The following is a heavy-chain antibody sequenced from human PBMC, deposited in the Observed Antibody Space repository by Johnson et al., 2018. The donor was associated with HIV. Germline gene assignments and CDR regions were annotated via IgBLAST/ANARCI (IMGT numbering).Heavy chain of an antibody. Sequence: VQLVESGGGLVQPGGSLRLSCAASGFTFSSYWMSWVRQAPGKGLEWVANIKQDGREKYYADSVKGRFTISRDNSKNTLYLQMNSLRAEDTAVYYCARAGAVGFDAFDIWGQGTVVTVSS. D-gene: IGHD6-19*01. J-gene: IGHJ3*02. V-gene: IGHV3-7*01. CDR2: IKQDGREK. CDR3: ARAGAVGFDAFDI. CDR1: GFTFSSYW.